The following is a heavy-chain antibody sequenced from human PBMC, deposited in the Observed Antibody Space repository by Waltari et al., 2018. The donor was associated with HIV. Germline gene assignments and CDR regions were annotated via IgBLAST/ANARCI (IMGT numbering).Heavy chain of an antibody. CDR1: GASVSSDTAT. J-gene: IGHJ5*02. Sequence: QVKLKHSGPGLVEASLSIFLSCVISGASVSSDTATWNWVRQSPAGGLQWLGKTYHRSEWHHDYSVALKGRMVINSDTAKNQFSLHLSSVTPGDTATYYCVRDSYGFDTWGEGTLVTVPP. CDR3: VRDSYGFDT. D-gene: IGHD5-18*01. V-gene: IGHV6-1*01. CDR2: TYHRSEWHH.